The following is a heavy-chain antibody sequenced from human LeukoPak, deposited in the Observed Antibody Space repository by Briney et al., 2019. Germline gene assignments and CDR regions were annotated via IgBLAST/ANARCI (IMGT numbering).Heavy chain of an antibody. CDR1: GGSFSGYY. CDR3: ATGRNGVVPAPILGVGPWYNYHYMDV. D-gene: IGHD2-2*02. J-gene: IGHJ6*03. Sequence: SETLSLTCVVYGGSFSGYYWSWIRHPPGKGLEWIGEIDHSGTTNYNPSLKSRVTMSVDTSKNQFSLMVSSVTAADTAVYYCATGRNGVVPAPILGVGPWYNYHYMDVWGKGTTVTVSS. V-gene: IGHV4-34*01. CDR2: IDHSGTT.